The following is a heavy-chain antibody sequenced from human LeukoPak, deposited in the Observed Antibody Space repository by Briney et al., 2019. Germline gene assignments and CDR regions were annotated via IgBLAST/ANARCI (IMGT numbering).Heavy chain of an antibody. CDR3: ATGVYHFDN. J-gene: IGHJ4*02. CDR1: GFTFSSRW. CDR2: IKEDGNEK. V-gene: IGHV3-7*01. Sequence: GGSLRLSCAASGFTFSSRWMTWVRQAPGKGLEWVANIKEDGNEKYYADSGKGRSTISRDNAKSSLYLQMNSLRADDTAVYYCATGVYHFDNWGQGTLVTVSS. D-gene: IGHD2-8*01.